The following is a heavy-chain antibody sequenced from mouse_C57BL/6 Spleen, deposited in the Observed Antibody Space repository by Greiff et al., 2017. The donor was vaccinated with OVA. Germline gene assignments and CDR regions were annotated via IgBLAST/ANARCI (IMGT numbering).Heavy chain of an antibody. CDR1: GYTFTDYY. CDR3: ARSGYYGNYGFAY. V-gene: IGHV1-26*01. Sequence: VQLQQSGPELVKPGASVKISCKASGYTFTDYYMNWVKQSHGKSLEWIGDINPNNGGTSYNQTFKGKATLTVDNSSSTAYMELRSLTSEDSAVYYCARSGYYGNYGFAYWGQGTLVTVSA. J-gene: IGHJ3*01. CDR2: INPNNGGT. D-gene: IGHD2-1*01.